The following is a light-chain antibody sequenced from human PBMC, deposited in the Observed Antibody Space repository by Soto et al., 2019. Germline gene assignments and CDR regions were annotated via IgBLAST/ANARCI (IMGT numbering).Light chain of an antibody. CDR1: QCLLHSNGYNH. Sequence: IVLTQSPLYLPVPPGEPASISCRSSQCLLHSNGYNHLDWYLQKPGQSPQLLIYLGSNRASAVRDRLSRSGAGTDFTLNISRVEAEDVGVYYCIQAVQIPYPFGEGTNLDIK. CDR3: IQAVQIPYP. CDR2: LGS. J-gene: IGKJ2*01. V-gene: IGKV2-28*01.